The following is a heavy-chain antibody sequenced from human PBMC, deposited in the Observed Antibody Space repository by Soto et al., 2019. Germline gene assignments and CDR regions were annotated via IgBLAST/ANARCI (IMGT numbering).Heavy chain of an antibody. Sequence: QVQLVPSGAEVKKPGSSVKVSCKTSGGTFSSYAISWVRQAPGQGLEWMGGIIPIFGTANYAQKFQGRVTITADESTRTAYMELSSLRSEDTAVYYCARAYDSSGYYDYWGQGTLVTVSS. V-gene: IGHV1-69*12. J-gene: IGHJ4*02. CDR3: ARAYDSSGYYDY. D-gene: IGHD3-22*01. CDR2: IIPIFGTA. CDR1: GGTFSSYA.